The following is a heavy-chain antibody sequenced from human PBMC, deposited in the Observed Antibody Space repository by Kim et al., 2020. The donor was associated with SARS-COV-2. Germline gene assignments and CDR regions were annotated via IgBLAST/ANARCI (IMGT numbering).Heavy chain of an antibody. J-gene: IGHJ5*02. Sequence: GGSLRLSCAASGFTFSDYYMSWIRQAPGKGLEWVSYISGSSSYTNYADSVRGRFTISRDNAKNSFYLQMSSLRAEDTAVYYCARRSMITGLIGNWFDPWG. CDR2: ISGSSSYT. CDR3: ARRSMITGLIGNWFDP. D-gene: IGHD3-16*01. V-gene: IGHV3-11*06. CDR1: GFTFSDYY.